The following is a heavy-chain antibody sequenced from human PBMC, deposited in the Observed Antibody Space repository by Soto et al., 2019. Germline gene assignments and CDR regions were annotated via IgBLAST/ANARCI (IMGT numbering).Heavy chain of an antibody. Sequence: EVQLLESGGGLVKPGESLRLSCAASRFSFSNYDMNWVRQAPGKGLDWVSAITGNGGSTYYADSVKGRFTISRDKSKNTMYLQMNSLRAEETAVYDCAKDLYTSASAWMYYHGMDVWGQGTTVTVSS. D-gene: IGHD6-19*01. CDR1: RFSFSNYD. CDR3: AKDLYTSASAWMYYHGMDV. V-gene: IGHV3-23*01. J-gene: IGHJ6*02. CDR2: ITGNGGST.